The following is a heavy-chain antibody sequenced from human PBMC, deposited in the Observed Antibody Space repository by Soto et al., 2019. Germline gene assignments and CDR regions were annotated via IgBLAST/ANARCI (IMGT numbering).Heavy chain of an antibody. CDR3: ARVTTVTTSLDY. D-gene: IGHD4-17*01. CDR1: GGSISSYY. J-gene: IGHJ4*02. CDR2: IYYSGST. Sequence: WETLSLTCTVSGGSISSYYWSWIRQPPGKGLEWIGYIYYSGSTNYNPSLKSRVTISVDTSKNQFSLKLSSVTAADTAVYYCARVTTVTTSLDYWGQGTLVTSPQ. V-gene: IGHV4-59*01.